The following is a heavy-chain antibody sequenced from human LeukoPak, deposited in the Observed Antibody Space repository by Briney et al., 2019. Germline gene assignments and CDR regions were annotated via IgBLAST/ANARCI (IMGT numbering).Heavy chain of an antibody. CDR2: IYYSGST. Sequence: SETLSLTCTVSGGSISSGGYYWSWIRQHPGKGLEWIGYIYYSGSTYYNPSLKSRVTISVDTSKNQFSLKLSSVTAADTAVYYCATSDWEGYFDYWGQGTLVTASS. CDR3: ATSDWEGYFDY. V-gene: IGHV4-31*03. D-gene: IGHD3-9*01. CDR1: GGSISSGGYY. J-gene: IGHJ4*02.